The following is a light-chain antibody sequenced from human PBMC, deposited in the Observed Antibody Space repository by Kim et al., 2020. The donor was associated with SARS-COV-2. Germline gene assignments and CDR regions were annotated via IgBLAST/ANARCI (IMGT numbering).Light chain of an antibody. CDR3: QAWDSSII. CDR1: NLGDRY. CDR2: EDN. V-gene: IGLV3-1*01. J-gene: IGLJ2*01. Sequence: VSVSPGQTASISCSGDNLGDRYVSWYQQKPGQSPAMVIYEDNKRPSWIPERFSGSNSGNTATLTISGTQAMDEADYYCQAWDSSIIFGGGTQLTVL.